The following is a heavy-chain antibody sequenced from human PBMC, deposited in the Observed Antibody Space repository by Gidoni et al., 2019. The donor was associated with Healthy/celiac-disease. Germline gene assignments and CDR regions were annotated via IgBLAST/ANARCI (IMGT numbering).Heavy chain of an antibody. V-gene: IGHV4-4*02. D-gene: IGHD4-17*01. Sequence: QLQESGPGLVKPSGTLSLPCPVSAGSIRSSNWWSWVRQPPGKGLEWLGEIYHSGSTNYNPSLKSRVTISVDKSKNQFSLKLSSVTAADTAVYYCARSAGLYYGDAWYFDLWGRGTLVTVSS. J-gene: IGHJ2*01. CDR1: AGSIRSSNW. CDR3: ARSAGLYYGDAWYFDL. CDR2: IYHSGST.